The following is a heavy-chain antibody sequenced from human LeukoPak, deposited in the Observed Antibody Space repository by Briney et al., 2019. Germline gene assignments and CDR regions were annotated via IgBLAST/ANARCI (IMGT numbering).Heavy chain of an antibody. V-gene: IGHV4-4*07. CDR3: ARDGGNFGVDAFDI. Sequence: SETLSLTCTVSGGSISSYYWSWVRQPAGKGLEWIGRIYASGNTNYNPSLKGRVTMTVDTSKNQFSLNLSSVTAADTAVYYCARDGGNFGVDAFDIWGQGTMVTVSS. CDR2: IYASGNT. CDR1: GGSISSYY. J-gene: IGHJ3*02. D-gene: IGHD3-3*01.